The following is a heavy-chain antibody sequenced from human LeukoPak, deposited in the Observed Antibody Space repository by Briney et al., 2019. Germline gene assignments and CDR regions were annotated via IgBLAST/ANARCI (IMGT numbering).Heavy chain of an antibody. CDR2: IKHDGSGT. Sequence: PGGSLRLSCAASGFTFSSYWMSGVRQAPGKGLEWVANIKHDGSGTYYVDSVKGRFTISRDNAKNPLYLQMNSLRAEDTAVYYCTRDKKVVVAATVFDYWGQGTLVTVSS. V-gene: IGHV3-7*01. CDR3: TRDKKVVVAATVFDY. D-gene: IGHD2-15*01. J-gene: IGHJ4*02. CDR1: GFTFSSYW.